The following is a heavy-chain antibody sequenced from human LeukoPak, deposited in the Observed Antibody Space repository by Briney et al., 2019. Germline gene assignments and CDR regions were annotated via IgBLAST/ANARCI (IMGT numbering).Heavy chain of an antibody. CDR2: IYYSGST. CDR3: ARHDYDFWSGYPNGFDP. CDR1: GGSVSSGSYY. Sequence: SETLSLTCTVSGGSVSSGSYYWSWLRQPPGKGLEWIVNIYYSGSTNYNPSFKSRVTISVDTSKNQFSLKLSSVTAAETAVYYGARHDYDFWSGYPNGFDPWGQGALVTASS. D-gene: IGHD3-3*01. V-gene: IGHV4-61*01. J-gene: IGHJ5*02.